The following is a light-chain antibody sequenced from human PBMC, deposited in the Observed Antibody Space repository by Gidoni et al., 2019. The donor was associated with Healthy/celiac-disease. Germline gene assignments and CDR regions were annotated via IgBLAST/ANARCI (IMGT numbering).Light chain of an antibody. Sequence: DIQMSQSPSSLSASVGDRVTITCRASQSISSYLNWYQQKPGKAPKRLIYAASSLQSGVPSSFSGSGSGTDFTLTISSLQPEDFATFYCQQSYSTPPFTFGPGTKVDIK. CDR1: QSISSY. V-gene: IGKV1-39*01. CDR2: AAS. J-gene: IGKJ3*01. CDR3: QQSYSTPPFT.